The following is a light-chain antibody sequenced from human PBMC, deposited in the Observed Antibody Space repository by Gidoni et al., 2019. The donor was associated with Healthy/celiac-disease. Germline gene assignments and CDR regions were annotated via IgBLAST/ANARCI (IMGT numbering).Light chain of an antibody. Sequence: DVQMTPSPSSVSASVGDRVTITCRASQGISSCLAWYQQKPGKAPKLLIYAASSLQSGVPSRFSGSGSGTDFTLTISSLQPEDFATYYCQQANSFPPTFGGGTKVEIK. CDR3: QQANSFPPT. CDR2: AAS. V-gene: IGKV1-12*01. J-gene: IGKJ4*01. CDR1: QGISSC.